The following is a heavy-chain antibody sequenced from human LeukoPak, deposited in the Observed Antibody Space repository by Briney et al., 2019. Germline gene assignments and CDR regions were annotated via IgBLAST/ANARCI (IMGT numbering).Heavy chain of an antibody. CDR3: ARGGPDYYDSSGYYPFDY. Sequence: GRCMSLSSAPSGLISSSYEMKWDSQAQRKGLEWASYISSSGSTIYYTDSVEGRFTISRDNAKNSLYLQMNSLRAEDTAVYYCARGGPDYYDSSGYYPFDYWGQGTLVTVSS. V-gene: IGHV3-48*03. D-gene: IGHD3-22*01. CDR2: ISSSGSTI. CDR1: GLISSSYE. J-gene: IGHJ4*02.